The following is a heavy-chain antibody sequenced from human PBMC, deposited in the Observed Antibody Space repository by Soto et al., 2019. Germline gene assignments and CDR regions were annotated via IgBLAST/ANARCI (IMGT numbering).Heavy chain of an antibody. CDR3: ARERRYLDWLSVFDY. D-gene: IGHD3-9*01. J-gene: IGHJ4*02. V-gene: IGHV4-4*07. CDR2: IYISGSA. CDR1: GGSISSYY. Sequence: LSLTCTVSGGSISSYYWSWIRQPAGKGLEWIGRIYISGSANYNPSLKSRVTLSVDTSKNQFSLKLSSVTAADTAVYYCARERRYLDWLSVFDYWGQGAMVTVYS.